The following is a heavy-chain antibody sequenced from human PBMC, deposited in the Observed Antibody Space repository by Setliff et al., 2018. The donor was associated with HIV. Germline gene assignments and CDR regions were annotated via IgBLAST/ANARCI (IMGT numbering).Heavy chain of an antibody. Sequence: PGGSLRLSCSASGFTFDDYGMSWVRQAPGKGLEWVSGVNWHGSSTGYADSVKGRFIISRDDSKSVAYVQMHSLKTEDTAVYYCHLLGYCSTTSCHISGWFDPWGQGTLVTVSS. CDR3: HLLGYCSTTSCHISGWFDP. D-gene: IGHD2-2*02. CDR2: VNWHGSST. J-gene: IGHJ5*02. V-gene: IGHV3-20*04. CDR1: GFTFDDYG.